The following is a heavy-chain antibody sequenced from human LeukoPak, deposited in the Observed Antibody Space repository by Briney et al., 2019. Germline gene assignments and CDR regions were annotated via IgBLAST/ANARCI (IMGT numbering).Heavy chain of an antibody. V-gene: IGHV4-4*07. CDR2: IYTSGST. D-gene: IGHD1-1*01. Sequence: SETLSLTCTVSGGSISSYYWSWIRQPAGKGLEWIGRIYTSGSTNYNPSLKSRVTISVDTSKNQFSLKLSSVTAADTAVYYCARGTTRYYYYGMDVWGQGTTVTVSS. J-gene: IGHJ6*02. CDR3: ARGTTRYYYYGMDV. CDR1: GGSISSYY.